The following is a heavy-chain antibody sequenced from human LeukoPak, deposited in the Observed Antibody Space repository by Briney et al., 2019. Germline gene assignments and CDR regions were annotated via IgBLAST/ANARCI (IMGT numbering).Heavy chain of an antibody. CDR3: ARLTKGDQWLAYYFDY. Sequence: SETLSLTCTLDGASISGFVWSWIRQPPGEGLEYIGFIYDTGTPTNYNPLLKSRVTLSVDTSKNQFSLNLNSVTAADTAVYYCARLTKGDQWLAYYFDYWGQGALVTVSS. V-gene: IGHV4-59*08. J-gene: IGHJ4*02. CDR1: GASISGFV. D-gene: IGHD6-19*01. CDR2: IYDTGTPT.